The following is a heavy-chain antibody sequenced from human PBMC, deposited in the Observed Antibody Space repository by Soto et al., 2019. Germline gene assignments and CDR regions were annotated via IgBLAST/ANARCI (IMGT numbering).Heavy chain of an antibody. J-gene: IGHJ4*02. V-gene: IGHV3-9*01. CDR2: ISWNSGSI. D-gene: IGHD3-3*01. CDR1: GFTFDDYA. CDR3: AKDIGGFWSGYAGFDY. Sequence: EVQLVESGGGLVQPGRSLRLSCAASGFTFDDYAMHWVRQAPGKGLEWVSGISWNSGSIGYADSVKGRFTISRDNAKNSLYLQMNSLRAEDTALYYCAKDIGGFWSGYAGFDYWGQGTLVTVSS.